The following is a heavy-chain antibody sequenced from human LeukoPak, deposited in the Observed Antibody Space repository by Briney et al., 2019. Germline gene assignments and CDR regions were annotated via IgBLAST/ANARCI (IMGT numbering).Heavy chain of an antibody. CDR3: ARARIVATNDY. D-gene: IGHD5-12*01. J-gene: IGHJ4*02. CDR2: ISSSSSYI. Sequence: GGSLRLSCTASGFTFSSYSMNWVRQAPGKGLEWVSSISSSSSYIYYADSVKGRFTISRDNAKNSLYLQMNSLRAEDTAVYYCARARIVATNDYWGQGTLVTVSS. V-gene: IGHV3-21*01. CDR1: GFTFSSYS.